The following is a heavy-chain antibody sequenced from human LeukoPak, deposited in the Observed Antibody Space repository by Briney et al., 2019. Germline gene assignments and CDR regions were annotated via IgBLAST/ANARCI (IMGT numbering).Heavy chain of an antibody. CDR1: GFTFSKFA. J-gene: IGHJ4*02. Sequence: PGRSLRLPCAAAGFTFSKFAMHWVRQAPGKGLEWVAVVSYDGSYKYYADSVKGRFTISRDNSKNTLYLQMNSLRAEDTAVYYCARAPGYGAAYYFDYWGQGTLVTVSS. CDR2: VSYDGSYK. D-gene: IGHD1-1*01. V-gene: IGHV3-30*04. CDR3: ARAPGYGAAYYFDY.